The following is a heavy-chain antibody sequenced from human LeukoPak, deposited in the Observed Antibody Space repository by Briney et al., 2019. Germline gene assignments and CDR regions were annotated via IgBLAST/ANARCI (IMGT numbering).Heavy chain of an antibody. V-gene: IGHV4-59*01. D-gene: IGHD3-10*01. CDR1: SGSLSGYY. CDR2: IYYSGST. CDR3: ARGSYGSGSYYG. J-gene: IGHJ4*02. Sequence: SETLSLTFTVSSGSLSGYYWSWIRQAPGKGLEWIGYIYYSGSTNYNPSLKSRVTISVDTSKNQFSLKLSSVTAADTAVYYCARGSYGSGSYYGWGQGTLVTASS.